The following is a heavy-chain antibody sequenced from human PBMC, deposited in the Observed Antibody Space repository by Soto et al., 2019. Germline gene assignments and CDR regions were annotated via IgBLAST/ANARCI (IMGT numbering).Heavy chain of an antibody. J-gene: IGHJ4*02. CDR1: GFTFSSYA. CDR3: AKIWFGEFYFFDY. D-gene: IGHD3-10*01. Sequence: EVQLLESGGGLVQPGGSLRLSCAASGFTFSSYAMSWVRQAPGKGLEWVSGISGSGSSTYYADSVKGRFTISRDNSENTLFLPMNSLRAEDTAVYYCAKIWFGEFYFFDYWGQGTLVTVSS. V-gene: IGHV3-23*01. CDR2: ISGSGSST.